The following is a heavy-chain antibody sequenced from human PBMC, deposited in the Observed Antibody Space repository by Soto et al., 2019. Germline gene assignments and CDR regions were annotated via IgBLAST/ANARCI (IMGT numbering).Heavy chain of an antibody. D-gene: IGHD3-3*01. J-gene: IGHJ3*02. CDR2: IIPILGIA. Sequence: QVQLVQSGAEVKKPGSSVKVSCKASGGTFSSYTISWVRQAPGQGLEWMGRIIPILGIANYAQKFQGRVTITADKSTSTAYMELSSLRSEDTAVYYCTFGSGNQSDAFDIWGQGTMVTVSS. CDR1: GGTFSSYT. V-gene: IGHV1-69*02. CDR3: TFGSGNQSDAFDI.